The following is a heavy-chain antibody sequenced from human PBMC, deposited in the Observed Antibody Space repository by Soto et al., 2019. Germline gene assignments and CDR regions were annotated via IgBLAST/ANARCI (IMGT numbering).Heavy chain of an antibody. D-gene: IGHD6-6*01. J-gene: IGHJ4*02. CDR2: INWNSGSI. CDR3: AKDDYSSSSGMEY. Sequence: EVQLVESGGGLVQPGRSLRLSCAASGFTFDDYAMHWVRQAPGKGLEWVSSINWNSGSIGYADSVKGRFTISRDNAKNSLYLQMNRLRAEDTALYYCAKDDYSSSSGMEYWGQGTLVTVSS. CDR1: GFTFDDYA. V-gene: IGHV3-9*01.